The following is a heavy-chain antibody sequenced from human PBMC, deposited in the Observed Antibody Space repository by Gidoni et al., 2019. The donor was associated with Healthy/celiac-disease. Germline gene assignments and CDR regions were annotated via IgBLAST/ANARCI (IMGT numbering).Heavy chain of an antibody. Sequence: QVQLQESGTGLVKPSQTLSLTCTVSGGSISSGSYYWSWIRQPAGKGLEWIGRIYTSGSTNYNPSLKSRVTISVDTSKNQFSLKLSSVTAADTAVYYCARGVAVAGTNAFDIWGQGTMVTVSS. CDR1: GGSISSGSYY. D-gene: IGHD6-19*01. CDR3: ARGVAVAGTNAFDI. J-gene: IGHJ3*02. V-gene: IGHV4-61*02. CDR2: IYTSGST.